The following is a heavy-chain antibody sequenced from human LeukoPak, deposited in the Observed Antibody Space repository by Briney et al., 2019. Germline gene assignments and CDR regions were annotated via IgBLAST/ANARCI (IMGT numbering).Heavy chain of an antibody. D-gene: IGHD3-3*01. CDR2: ISSSGGST. CDR3: ARDSPGIMIFGVVTPN. Sequence: GGSLRLSCAASRSTFSSYAMSWVRQAPGKGLEWVSGISSSGGSTDYADSVKGRFTISRDNSKNTLYLQMNSLRAEDTAVYYCARDSPGIMIFGVVTPNGGQGTLVTVSS. CDR1: RSTFSSYA. J-gene: IGHJ4*02. V-gene: IGHV3-23*01.